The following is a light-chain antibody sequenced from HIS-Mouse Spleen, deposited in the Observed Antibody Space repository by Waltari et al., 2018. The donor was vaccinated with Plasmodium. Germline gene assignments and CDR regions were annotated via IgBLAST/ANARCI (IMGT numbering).Light chain of an antibody. Sequence: QSALTQPASVSGSPGQSLTISCTGTSSDVGSYNLVSWYQQHPGKAPKRMIYEGRKRPSGVSNRFSGSKSGNTASLTISGLQAEDEADYYCCSYAGSSTNWVFGGGTKLTVL. CDR2: EGR. CDR1: SSDVGSYNL. J-gene: IGLJ3*02. V-gene: IGLV2-23*01. CDR3: CSYAGSSTNWV.